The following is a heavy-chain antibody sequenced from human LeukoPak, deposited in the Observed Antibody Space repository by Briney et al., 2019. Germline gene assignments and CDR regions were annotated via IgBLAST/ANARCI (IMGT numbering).Heavy chain of an antibody. CDR1: GGSISSYS. J-gene: IGHJ4*02. CDR3: ARQGDGGRAFDY. CDR2: MYSSGST. D-gene: IGHD4-23*01. Sequence: SETLSLTCTVSGGSISSYSWSWIRQPAGKGLEWIGRMYSSGSTNYNPSLKSRVTMSVDRSKNQFSLKLSSVTAADTAVYYCARQGDGGRAFDYWGQGTLVTVSS. V-gene: IGHV4-4*07.